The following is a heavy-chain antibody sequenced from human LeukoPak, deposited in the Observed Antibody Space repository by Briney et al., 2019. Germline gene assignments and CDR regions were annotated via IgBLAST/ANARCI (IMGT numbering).Heavy chain of an antibody. CDR2: INPNSGGT. V-gene: IGHV1-2*02. CDR1: GYTFTGHY. J-gene: IGHJ4*02. D-gene: IGHD3-10*01. Sequence: GASVKVSCKASGYTFTGHYMHWVRQAPGQGLEWMGWINPNSGGTNYAQKFQGRVTMTRDTSISTAYMELSRLRSDDTAVYYCAISSGSYYRDLSYWGQGTLVTVSS. CDR3: AISSGSYYRDLSY.